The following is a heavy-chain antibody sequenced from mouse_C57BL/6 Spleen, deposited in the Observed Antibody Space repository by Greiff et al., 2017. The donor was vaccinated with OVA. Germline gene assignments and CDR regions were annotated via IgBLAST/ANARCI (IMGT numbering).Heavy chain of an antibody. Sequence: QVQLQQSGAELVKPGASVKLSCKASGYTFTSYWMHWVKQRPGQGLEWIGMIHPNSGSTNYNETFKSKATLTVDKSSSPAYMQLSSLTSEDSAVYYCAREITTVRGYWGQGTTLTVSS. J-gene: IGHJ2*01. CDR2: IHPNSGST. V-gene: IGHV1-64*01. CDR1: GYTFTSYW. CDR3: AREITTVRGY. D-gene: IGHD1-1*01.